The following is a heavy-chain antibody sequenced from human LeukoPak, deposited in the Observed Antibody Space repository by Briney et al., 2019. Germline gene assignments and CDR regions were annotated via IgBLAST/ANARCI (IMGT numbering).Heavy chain of an antibody. J-gene: IGHJ4*02. D-gene: IGHD3-22*01. CDR2: ISGSGGST. V-gene: IGHV3-23*01. CDR3: ASRGQWLLLRHFDY. CDR1: GFTFSSYA. Sequence: GGSLRPSCAASGFTFSSYAMNWVRQAPGKGLEWVSAISGSGGSTYYADSVKGRFTISRDNSKNTLYLQMNSLRAEDTAVYYCASRGQWLLLRHFDYWGQGTLVTVSS.